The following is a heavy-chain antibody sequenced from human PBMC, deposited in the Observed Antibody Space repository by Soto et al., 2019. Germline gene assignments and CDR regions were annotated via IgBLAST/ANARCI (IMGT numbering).Heavy chain of an antibody. Sequence: QVQLVESGGGVVQPGRSLRLSCIGSGFTFSKYAIHWVRQAPGKGLEWVAVTSYDGNKKDYADSVKGRFTISRDNSKNTLYLQMNSLIPDDTAVYYCARDPAYQAQYGMDVWGQGPTVTVSS. CDR1: GFTFSKYA. J-gene: IGHJ6*02. V-gene: IGHV3-30-3*01. CDR2: TSYDGNKK. D-gene: IGHD2-2*01. CDR3: ARDPAYQAQYGMDV.